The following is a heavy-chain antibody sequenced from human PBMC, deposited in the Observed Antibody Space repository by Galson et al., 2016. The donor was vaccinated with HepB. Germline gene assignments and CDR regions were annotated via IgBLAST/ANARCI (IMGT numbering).Heavy chain of an antibody. V-gene: IGHV4-4*01. J-gene: IGHJ4*02. D-gene: IGHD2-21*02. CDR3: ARGGDWRLDY. CDR2: IHHRRSS. Sequence: ETLSLTCAVYGDSVSSNKWWTWVRQPPGKGLEWIGEIHHRRSSNFNPSLKSRLTISVDKSKNQFPLRLNSVTAADTAVYFCARGGDWRLDYWGQGSLVTVSS. CDR1: GDSVSSNKW.